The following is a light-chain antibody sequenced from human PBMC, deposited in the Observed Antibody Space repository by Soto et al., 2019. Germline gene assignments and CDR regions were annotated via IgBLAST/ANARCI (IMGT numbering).Light chain of an antibody. V-gene: IGLV2-11*01. Sequence: QSALTQPRSVSGSPGQSVTISCTGTSSDVGGYNYVSWYQQHPGKAPKSMIYDVSKRPSGVPDRFSGAKSGNTASLTISGLQAEDEADDYCCSYAGSYSWVFGGGTMFAVL. CDR2: DVS. CDR3: CSYAGSYSWV. J-gene: IGLJ3*02. CDR1: SSDVGGYNY.